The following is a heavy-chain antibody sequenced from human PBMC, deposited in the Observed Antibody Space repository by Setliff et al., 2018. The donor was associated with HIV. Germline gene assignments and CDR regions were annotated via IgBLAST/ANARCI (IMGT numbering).Heavy chain of an antibody. CDR3: AGGDGYSLGGYSYMDV. Sequence: ETLSLSCAASGFTVNSNYMSWVRQAPGKGLEWVSVIYSGGSTYYADSVRGRFTISRDNSKNTLYLQMNSLRAEDTAVYYCAGGDGYSLGGYSYMDVWGKGTTVTVS. D-gene: IGHD3-16*01. V-gene: IGHV3-53*05. CDR2: IYSGGST. J-gene: IGHJ6*03. CDR1: GFTVNSNY.